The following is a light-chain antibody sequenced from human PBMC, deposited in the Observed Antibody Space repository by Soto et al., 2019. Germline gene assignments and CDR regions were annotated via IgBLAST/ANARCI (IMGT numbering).Light chain of an antibody. CDR3: QQAKRSPRT. CDR1: QDISSW. Sequence: DIQMTQSPSSVSASVGDRVTITCRASQDISSWLVWYQQRPGTGPKLLIYGASRLEGGVPSRFSGSGSGTDFTLTISSLQPEDFATYFCQQAKRSPRTFGQGTKVEVK. CDR2: GAS. V-gene: IGKV1-12*01. J-gene: IGKJ1*01.